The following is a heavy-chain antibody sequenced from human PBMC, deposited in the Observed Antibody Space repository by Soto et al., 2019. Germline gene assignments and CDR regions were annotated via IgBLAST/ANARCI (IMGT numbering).Heavy chain of an antibody. Sequence: SGPTLVNPTQTLTLTCTFSGFSLSTSGVAVGWIRQAPRKAPEWLAFIFWDDDKRYSPSLENRLTITKDTSKNQVVLTMTNMDPVKKATNYCARIFDFWSGYYFPYGGRGTLVTVSS. D-gene: IGHD3-3*01. CDR1: GFSLSTSGVA. CDR3: ARIFDFWSGYYFPY. CDR2: IFWDDDK. V-gene: IGHV2-5*02. J-gene: IGHJ4*02.